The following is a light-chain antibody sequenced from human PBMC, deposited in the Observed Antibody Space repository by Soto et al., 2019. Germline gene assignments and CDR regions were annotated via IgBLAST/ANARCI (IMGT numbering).Light chain of an antibody. CDR1: QTVSSSY. Sequence: EVVLTQSPGPLSLSPGERVTLSCGASQTVSSSYLAWYQQKPGQAPRLLIYGASNRATGIPDRFGGSGSGTDFTLTINRLEPEDFAVYYCHHYGSSPPFTFGQGTKLEI. J-gene: IGKJ2*01. CDR3: HHYGSSPPFT. CDR2: GAS. V-gene: IGKV3-20*01.